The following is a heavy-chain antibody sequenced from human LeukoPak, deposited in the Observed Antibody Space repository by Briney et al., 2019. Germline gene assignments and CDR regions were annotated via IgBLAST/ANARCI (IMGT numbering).Heavy chain of an antibody. CDR2: ISAYNGNT. CDR3: ARDRLYDILTGYYHAGIDY. V-gene: IGHV1-18*01. J-gene: IGHJ4*02. D-gene: IGHD3-9*01. Sequence: ASVKVSCKASGYTFTSYGISWVRQAPGQGLEWMGWISAYNGNTNYAQKLQGRVTMTTDTSTSTAYMELRSLRSDDTAVYYCARDRLYDILTGYYHAGIDYWGQGTLVTVSS. CDR1: GYTFTSYG.